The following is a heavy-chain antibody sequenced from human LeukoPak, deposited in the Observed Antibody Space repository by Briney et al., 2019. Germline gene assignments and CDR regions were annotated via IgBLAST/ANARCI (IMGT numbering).Heavy chain of an antibody. V-gene: IGHV3-49*04. CDR2: IRSKAYGGTT. CDR3: TREAVAGTPGYFDY. J-gene: IGHJ4*02. Sequence: GGSLRLSCTASGFTFGDYAMSWVRQAPGKGREWVGFIRSKAYGGTTEYAASVKGRFTISRDDSKSIDYLQMNSLKTEDTAVYYCTREAVAGTPGYFDYWGQGTLVTVSS. CDR1: GFTFGDYA. D-gene: IGHD6-19*01.